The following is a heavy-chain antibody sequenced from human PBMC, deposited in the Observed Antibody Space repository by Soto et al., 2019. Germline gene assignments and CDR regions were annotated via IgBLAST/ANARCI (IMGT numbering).Heavy chain of an antibody. CDR1: GYTFTSYG. J-gene: IGHJ5*02. D-gene: IGHD6-13*01. CDR2: ISAYNGNT. V-gene: IGHV1-18*01. Sequence: ASVKVCCEASGYTFTSYGISWVRQAPGQGLEWMGWISAYNGNTNYAQKLQGRVTMTTDTSTSTAYMELRSLRSDDTAVYYCARAAAAGTTWFDPWGKGTLVTVSS. CDR3: ARAAAAGTTWFDP.